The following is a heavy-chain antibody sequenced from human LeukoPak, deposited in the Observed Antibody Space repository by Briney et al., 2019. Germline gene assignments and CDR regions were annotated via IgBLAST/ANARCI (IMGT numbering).Heavy chain of an antibody. CDR2: ISSSGSTI. J-gene: IGHJ6*03. V-gene: IGHV3-48*03. Sequence: GGSLRLSCAASGFTFSSYEMNWVRQAPGKGLEWVSYISSSGSTIYYADSVKGRFTISRDNAKNSLYLQMNSLRAEDTAVYYCARDASTTVTTFYYYYYTDVWGKGTTVTVSS. D-gene: IGHD4-17*01. CDR3: ARDASTTVTTFYYYYYTDV. CDR1: GFTFSSYE.